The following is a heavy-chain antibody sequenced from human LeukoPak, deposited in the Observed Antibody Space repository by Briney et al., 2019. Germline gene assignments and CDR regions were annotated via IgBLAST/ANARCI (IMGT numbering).Heavy chain of an antibody. D-gene: IGHD1-26*01. CDR1: AGSISSYY. CDR3: ARFSRFSGRLYWFDP. J-gene: IGHJ5*02. CDR2: VYYSGSA. V-gene: IGHV4-59*08. Sequence: SETLSLTCSVSAGSISSYYWSCIRQPPGKGLEWIGYVYYSGSAKYNPPLKSRVTLSVDTYKNQYSQKLSSVTAADSAVYYCARFSRFSGRLYWFDPWGQGTLVTVSS.